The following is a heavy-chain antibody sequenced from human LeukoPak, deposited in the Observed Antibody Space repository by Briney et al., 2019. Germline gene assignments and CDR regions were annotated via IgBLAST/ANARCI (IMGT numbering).Heavy chain of an antibody. Sequence: PGGSLRLSCAASGFTVSSNYMSWVRQAPGKGLEWVSVIYSGGSTYYADSVKGRFTISRDNSKNTLYLQMNSLRAEDTAVYYCAREQGDYDILTGYYHNWFDPWGQGTLVTVSS. CDR3: AREQGDYDILTGYYHNWFDP. D-gene: IGHD3-9*01. V-gene: IGHV3-66*01. CDR2: IYSGGST. J-gene: IGHJ5*02. CDR1: GFTVSSNY.